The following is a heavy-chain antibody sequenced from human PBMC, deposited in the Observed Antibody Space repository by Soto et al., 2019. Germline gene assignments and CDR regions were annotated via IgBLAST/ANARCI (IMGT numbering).Heavy chain of an antibody. CDR3: ARVVQYQLPRNYYYYMDV. J-gene: IGHJ6*03. CDR2: MNPNSGNT. Sequence: GASVKVSCKASGYTFTNYDINWVRQATGQGLEWMGWMNPNSGNTGYAQKFQGRVTMTRNTAITTAYMELSSLRSEDTAVYYCARVVQYQLPRNYYYYMDVWGKGTTVTVSS. V-gene: IGHV1-8*01. D-gene: IGHD2-2*01. CDR1: GYTFTNYD.